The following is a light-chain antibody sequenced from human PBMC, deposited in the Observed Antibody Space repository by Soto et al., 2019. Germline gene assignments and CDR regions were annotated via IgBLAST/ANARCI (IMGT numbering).Light chain of an antibody. Sequence: DFVMTQSPDSLAVALGERATINCKSSQSVLSSSNNKNYLAWYQQKPGQPPRLLIYWASTRESGVPDRFSGSGSGTDFTLTISSLQAEDVAVYYCQQYYNTPYTFGQGAKLEIK. CDR1: QSVLSSSNNKNY. V-gene: IGKV4-1*01. CDR3: QQYYNTPYT. CDR2: WAS. J-gene: IGKJ2*01.